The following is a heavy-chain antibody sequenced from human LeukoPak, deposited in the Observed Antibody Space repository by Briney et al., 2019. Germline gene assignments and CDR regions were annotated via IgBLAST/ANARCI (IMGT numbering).Heavy chain of an antibody. CDR1: GGSISSYY. CDR2: IYTSGST. J-gene: IGHJ5*02. D-gene: IGHD3-10*01. Sequence: SETLSLTCTVSGGSISSYYWSWIRQPPGKGLEWIGYIYTSGSTNYTPSPKSRVTISVDTSKNQFALKLSSVTAADTAVYYCARQVGPFDPSGQGTLVTVS. V-gene: IGHV4-4*09. CDR3: ARQVGPFDP.